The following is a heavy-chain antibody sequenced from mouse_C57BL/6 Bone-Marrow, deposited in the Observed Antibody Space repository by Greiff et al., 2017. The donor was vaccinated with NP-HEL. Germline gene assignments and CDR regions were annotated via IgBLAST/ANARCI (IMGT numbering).Heavy chain of an antibody. CDR1: GFNIKDDY. Sequence: EVKVEESGAELVRPGASVKLSCTASGFNIKDDYMHWVKQRPEQGLEWIGWIDPENGDTEYASKFQGKATITADTSSNTAYLQLSSLTSEDTAVYYCTTDWDWDYWGQGTTLTVSS. V-gene: IGHV14-4*01. J-gene: IGHJ2*01. CDR3: TTDWDWDY. D-gene: IGHD4-1*01. CDR2: IDPENGDT.